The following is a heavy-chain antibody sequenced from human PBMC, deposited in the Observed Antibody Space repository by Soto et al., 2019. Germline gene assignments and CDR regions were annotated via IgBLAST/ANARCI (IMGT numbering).Heavy chain of an antibody. CDR1: GFTFSSYD. Sequence: EVQLVESGGGLVQPGGSLRLSCAASGFTFSSYDMHWVRQATGKGLEWVSAIGTAGDTYYPVTVKGRFTISRENAKNSLYLQMNSLRAGDTAVYYCARGYASLGLDYWGQGTLVTVSS. V-gene: IGHV3-13*04. CDR2: IGTAGDT. J-gene: IGHJ4*02. CDR3: ARGYASLGLDY. D-gene: IGHD3-16*01.